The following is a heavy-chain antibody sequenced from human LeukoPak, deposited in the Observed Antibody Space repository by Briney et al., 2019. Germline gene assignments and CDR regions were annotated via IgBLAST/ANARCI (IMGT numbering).Heavy chain of an antibody. V-gene: IGHV1-69*04. J-gene: IGHJ6*03. Sequence: ASVKVSCKASGGTFSSYAISWVRQAPGQGLEWMGRIIPILGIANYAQKFQGRVTITADKSTSTAYMELSSLRSEDTAVYYCARVLGPDSSSWYPYYYYYMDVWGKGTTVTVSS. CDR1: GGTFSSYA. CDR3: ARVLGPDSSSWYPYYYYYMDV. CDR2: IIPILGIA. D-gene: IGHD6-13*01.